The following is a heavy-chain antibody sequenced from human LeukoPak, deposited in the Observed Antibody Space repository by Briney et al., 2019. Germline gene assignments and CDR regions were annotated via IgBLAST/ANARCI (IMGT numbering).Heavy chain of an antibody. D-gene: IGHD3-22*01. CDR1: GGSLSSGSYY. CDR3: ARDSRNYYDSSCYYLFDY. V-gene: IGHV4-61*02. Sequence: SQTLSLTCTVSGGSLSSGSYYWSSVRQPAGRGLEWVGRIYTSGSTNYNPSLKSRVTISVDTSKNQFSLKLSSVTPADTAVYYCARDSRNYYDSSCYYLFDYWGQGTLVTVSS. CDR2: IYTSGST. J-gene: IGHJ4*02.